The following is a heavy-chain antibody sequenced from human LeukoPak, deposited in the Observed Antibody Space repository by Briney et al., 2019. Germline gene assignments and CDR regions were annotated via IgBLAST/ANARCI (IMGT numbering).Heavy chain of an antibody. V-gene: IGHV4-59*01. CDR1: GGSISSYY. CDR3: ARDATPCSSTSCGWFDP. CDR2: IYYSGST. D-gene: IGHD2-2*01. Sequence: SETLSLTCTVSGGSISSYYWSWIRQPPGKGLEWIGYIYYSGSTNYNPSLKSRVTISVDTSKNQFSLKLSSVTAADTAVYYCARDATPCSSTSCGWFDPWGQGTPVTVSS. J-gene: IGHJ5*02.